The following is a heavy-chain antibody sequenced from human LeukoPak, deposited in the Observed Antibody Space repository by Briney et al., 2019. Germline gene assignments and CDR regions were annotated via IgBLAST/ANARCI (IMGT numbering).Heavy chain of an antibody. Sequence: PSETLSLNCALHGGSFSDYYWSWIRQPPGKGLEWIGEINHSGSTNYNPSLKSRVTISVETSKNQFSLKLSSVTAADTAVYYCASMVVRGAPVGDYWGQGTLVTVSS. CDR3: ASMVVRGAPVGDY. CDR2: INHSGST. V-gene: IGHV4-34*01. CDR1: GGSFSDYY. D-gene: IGHD3-10*01. J-gene: IGHJ4*02.